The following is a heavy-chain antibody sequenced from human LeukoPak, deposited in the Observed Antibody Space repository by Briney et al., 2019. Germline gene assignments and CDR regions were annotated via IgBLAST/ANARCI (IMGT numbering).Heavy chain of an antibody. D-gene: IGHD3-22*01. V-gene: IGHV3-21*01. CDR3: ARLRRNSDSSGYYYYYDY. J-gene: IGHJ4*02. Sequence: PGGSLRLSCVASGYTFSSFSINWVRQAPGKGLEWVSSISVRSNYIYYADSVRSRFSISRDDARNSLYLQMDSLRGDDTAVYYCARLRRNSDSSGYYYYYDYWGQGTLVTVSS. CDR1: GYTFSSFS. CDR2: ISVRSNYI.